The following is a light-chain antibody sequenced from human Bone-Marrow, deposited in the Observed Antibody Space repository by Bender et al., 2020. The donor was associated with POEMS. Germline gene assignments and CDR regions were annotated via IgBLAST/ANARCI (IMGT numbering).Light chain of an antibody. CDR3: SARGDSLSGWV. V-gene: IGLV1-36*01. CDR2: IDD. Sequence: QSVVTQPPSLSEAPRQRVTISCSGSSSNIGNHGVNWYQQLPGEAPKLLIYIDDLLTPGVSDRFSASKSGTSASLAISELQSEDGALYYCSARGDSLSGWVFGGGTKLTVL. J-gene: IGLJ3*02. CDR1: SSNIGNHG.